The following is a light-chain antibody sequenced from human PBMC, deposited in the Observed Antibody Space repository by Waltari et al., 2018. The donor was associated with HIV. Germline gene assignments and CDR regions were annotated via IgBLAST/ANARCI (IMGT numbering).Light chain of an antibody. CDR3: QSTDRSGTFVV. V-gene: IGLV3-25*03. J-gene: IGLJ2*01. CDR2: KDS. CDR1: ALPKQY. Sequence: SYELTQPPSVSVSPGQTARITCSGDALPKQYAYRYQQKPGQAPVVVIYKDSERHSGIPERFSGSSSGTTVTLTISGVQAEDESDYYCQSTDRSGTFVVFGVGTKLTVL.